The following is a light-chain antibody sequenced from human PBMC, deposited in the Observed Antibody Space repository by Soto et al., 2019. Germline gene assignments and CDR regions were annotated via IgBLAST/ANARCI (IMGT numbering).Light chain of an antibody. CDR3: LLNYGGALV. CDR2: STS. Sequence: QAVVTQEPSLTVSPGGTVTLTCASSTGAVTSGNYPNWFQQKPGQAPRALIYSTSNKYSWTPVRFSGYLLGDKAALTLSGVQPDDEAEYYCLLNYGGALVFGGGTQLTVL. CDR1: TGAVTSGNY. V-gene: IGLV7-43*01. J-gene: IGLJ2*01.